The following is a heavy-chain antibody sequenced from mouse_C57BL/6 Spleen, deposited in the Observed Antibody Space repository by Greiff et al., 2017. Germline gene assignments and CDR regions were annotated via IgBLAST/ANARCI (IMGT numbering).Heavy chain of an antibody. CDR3: ARGDGNYPYWYFDV. CDR1: GFTFSSYG. Sequence: EVMLVESGGDLVKPGGSLKLSCAASGFTFSSYGMSWVRQTPDKRLEWVATISSGGSYTYYPDSVKGRFTISRDNAKNTRYLQMSSLKSEDTAMYYCARGDGNYPYWYFDVWGTGTTVTVSS. J-gene: IGHJ1*03. V-gene: IGHV5-6*01. CDR2: ISSGGSYT. D-gene: IGHD2-1*01.